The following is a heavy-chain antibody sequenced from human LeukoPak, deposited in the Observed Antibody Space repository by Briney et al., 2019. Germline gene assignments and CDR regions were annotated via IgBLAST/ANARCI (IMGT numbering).Heavy chain of an antibody. CDR2: ISSSSSYI. CDR1: GFTFSSYS. V-gene: IGHV3-21*01. Sequence: GGSLRLSCAASGFTFSSYSMNWVRQAPGQGLEWVSSISSSSSYIYYADSVKGRFTISRDNAKNSLYLQMNSLRAEDTAVYYCASTWSGYYGSGTDYWGQGTLVTVSS. D-gene: IGHD3-10*01. CDR3: ASTWSGYYGSGTDY. J-gene: IGHJ4*02.